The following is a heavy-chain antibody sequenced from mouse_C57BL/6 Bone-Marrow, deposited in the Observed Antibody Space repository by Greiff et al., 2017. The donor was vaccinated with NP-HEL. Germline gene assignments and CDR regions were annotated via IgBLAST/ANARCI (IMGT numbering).Heavy chain of an antibody. CDR1: GYTFTDYY. Sequence: EVQLQESGPVLVKPGASVKMSCKASGYTFTDYYMNWVKQSHGKSLEWHGVINPYNGGTSYNQKFKGKATLTVDQSSSTAYMELNSLNSEDSAAYYWARCDHDGSFDYWGQGTTLTVSS. D-gene: IGHD2-3*01. CDR2: INPYNGGT. CDR3: ARCDHDGSFDY. J-gene: IGHJ2*01. V-gene: IGHV1-19*01.